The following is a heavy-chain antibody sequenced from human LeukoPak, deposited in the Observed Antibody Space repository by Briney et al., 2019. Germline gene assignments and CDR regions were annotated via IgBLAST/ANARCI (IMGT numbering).Heavy chain of an antibody. J-gene: IGHJ5*02. CDR2: IYYSGST. CDR3: AREEIRSWFDP. V-gene: IGHV4-59*01. D-gene: IGHD5-24*01. Sequence: SENLSLTCTVSGGSITSSYWSWIRQPPGKGLEWIGYIYYSGSTNYNPSLKSRVTISVDTSKNQFSLKLSSVTAADTAVYYCAREEIRSWFDPWGQGTLVTVSS. CDR1: GGSITSSY.